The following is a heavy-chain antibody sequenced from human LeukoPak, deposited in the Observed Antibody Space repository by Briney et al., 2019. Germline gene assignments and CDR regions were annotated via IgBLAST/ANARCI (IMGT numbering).Heavy chain of an antibody. CDR2: IYHSWST. V-gene: IGHV4-38-2*02. CDR3: ARDFRVCSSGSCYSGPFDY. CDR1: GYSISSDYF. D-gene: IGHD2-15*01. Sequence: SETLSLTCTVSGYSISSDYFWGWIRQSPGKVLEWIGSIYHSWSTYFNPSLKSRVTISVDTSKNQFSLKLSSVTAADTAVYYCARDFRVCSSGSCYSGPFDYWGQGTLVTVSS. J-gene: IGHJ4*02.